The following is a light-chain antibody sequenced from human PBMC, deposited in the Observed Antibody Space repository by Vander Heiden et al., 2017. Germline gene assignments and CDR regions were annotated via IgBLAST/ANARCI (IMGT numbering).Light chain of an antibody. CDR1: SSNIGNNY. Sequence: QSVLTPPPSVSAAPGQRVTISCSGRSSNIGNNYVSWYQHLPGTSPKLLIYDNNKRPSGIPDRFSGSKSGTSATLGITGLQTGDEADYYCATWDTSLSAVVFGGGTKLTVL. CDR2: DNN. CDR3: ATWDTSLSAVV. J-gene: IGLJ2*01. V-gene: IGLV1-51*01.